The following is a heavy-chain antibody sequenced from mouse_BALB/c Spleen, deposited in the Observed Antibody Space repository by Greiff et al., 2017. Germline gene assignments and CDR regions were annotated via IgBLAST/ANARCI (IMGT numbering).Heavy chain of an antibody. CDR2: INPDSSTI. Sequence: EVKVIESGGGLVQPGGSLKLSCAASGFDFSRYWMSWVRQAPGKGLEWIGEINPDSSTINYTPSLKDKFIISRDNAKNTLYLQMSKVRSEDTALYYCARGETYGSSPPWFAYWGQGTLVTVSA. D-gene: IGHD1-1*01. V-gene: IGHV4-1*02. J-gene: IGHJ3*01. CDR1: GFDFSRYW. CDR3: ARGETYGSSPPWFAY.